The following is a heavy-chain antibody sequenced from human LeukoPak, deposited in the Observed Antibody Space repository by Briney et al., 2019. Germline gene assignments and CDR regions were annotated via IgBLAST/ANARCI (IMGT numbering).Heavy chain of an antibody. J-gene: IGHJ4*02. CDR1: GGSISSYY. CDR2: IYYSGST. CDR3: AREGEGIVGAMDY. Sequence: SETLSLTCTVSGGSISSYYWSWIRQPPGKGLEWIGYIYYSGSTNYNPSLKSRVTISVDTSKNQFSLKLSSVTAADTAVYYCAREGEGIVGAMDYWGQGTLVTVSS. V-gene: IGHV4-59*01. D-gene: IGHD1-26*01.